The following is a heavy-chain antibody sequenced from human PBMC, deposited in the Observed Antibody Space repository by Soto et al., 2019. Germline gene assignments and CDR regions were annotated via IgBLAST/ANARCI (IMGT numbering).Heavy chain of an antibody. J-gene: IGHJ3*02. CDR1: GFTFSSYA. D-gene: IGHD2-15*01. Sequence: TGGSLRLSCAASGFTFSSYAMSWVRQAPGKGLEWVSAISGSGGSTYYADSVKGRFTTSRDNSKNTLYLQMNSLRAEDTAVYYCAKDRADVVVVVAATRDAFDIWGQGTMVTVSS. CDR3: AKDRADVVVVVAATRDAFDI. CDR2: ISGSGGST. V-gene: IGHV3-23*01.